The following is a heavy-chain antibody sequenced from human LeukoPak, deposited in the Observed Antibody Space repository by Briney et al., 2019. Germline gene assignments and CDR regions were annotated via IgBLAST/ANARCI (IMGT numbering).Heavy chain of an antibody. CDR3: AKEGYSGYYAFDI. Sequence: GGSLRPSCAASGFTFSRYAMNWVRQAPGKGLEWVSYISTSGSYTNYADSVKGRFTISRDNAKNSLYLQMNSLRADDTAMYYCAKEGYSGYYAFDIWGQGTMVTVSS. V-gene: IGHV3-21*05. D-gene: IGHD5-12*01. J-gene: IGHJ3*02. CDR2: ISTSGSYT. CDR1: GFTFSRYA.